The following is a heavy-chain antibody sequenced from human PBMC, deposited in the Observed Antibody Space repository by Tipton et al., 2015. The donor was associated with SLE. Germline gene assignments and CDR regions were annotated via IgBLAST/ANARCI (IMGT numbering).Heavy chain of an antibody. J-gene: IGHJ1*01. CDR2: IIPIFGTA. CDR1: GGTFSSYA. V-gene: IGHV1-69*05. D-gene: IGHD6-6*01. CDR3: ARGVKQLVRTEYFQH. Sequence: QSGAEVKKPGSSVKVSCKASGGTFSSYAISWVRQAPGQGLGWMGGIIPIFGTANYAQKFQGRVTITTDESTSTAYMELSSLRSEDTAVYYCARGVKQLVRTEYFQHWGQGTLVTVSS.